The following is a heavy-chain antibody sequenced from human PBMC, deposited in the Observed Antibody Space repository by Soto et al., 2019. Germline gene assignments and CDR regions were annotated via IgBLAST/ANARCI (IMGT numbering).Heavy chain of an antibody. CDR1: GFSFSIHG. Sequence: QVQLVESGGGVVRPGTSLRLSCEATGFSFSIHGMHWVRQAPGKGLEWLAVIGNDGTEQDYSDSVKGRFTISRDNSKNNLSLQMNNLRAEDTAVYYCARDDLYVDNGLDHWGQGVLVTVSS. V-gene: IGHV3-33*01. CDR2: IGNDGTEQ. CDR3: ARDDLYVDNGLDH. J-gene: IGHJ4*02. D-gene: IGHD4-17*01.